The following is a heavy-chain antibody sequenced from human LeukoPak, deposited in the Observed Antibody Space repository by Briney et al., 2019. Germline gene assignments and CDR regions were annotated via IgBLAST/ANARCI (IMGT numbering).Heavy chain of an antibody. CDR3: AKDRRLGYCSSTSCYSGAFDI. D-gene: IGHD2-2*01. V-gene: IGHV3-30*18. J-gene: IGHJ3*02. Sequence: GGSMRLACAASGFTFGSYGIHWDRQAPGKGLEWVAVISYDGSNKYYADSVKGRFTISRDNSKNTLYLQMNSLRAEDTAVYYCAKDRRLGYCSSTSCYSGAFDIWGQGTMVTVSS. CDR2: ISYDGSNK. CDR1: GFTFGSYG.